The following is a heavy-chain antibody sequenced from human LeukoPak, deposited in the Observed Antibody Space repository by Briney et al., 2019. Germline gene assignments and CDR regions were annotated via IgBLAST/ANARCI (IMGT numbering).Heavy chain of an antibody. CDR1: GYTFTSYP. CDR2: ITTYNGNT. D-gene: IGHD4-17*01. Sequence: ASVMVSCKASGYTFTSYPISWVRQAPGQGLEWVGWITTYNGNTNYAQKLQGRVTMITDTSTSTAYMDLRGLRSDDTAVYYCARGYDYGDYVGDFDYWGQGTLVTVSS. J-gene: IGHJ4*02. CDR3: ARGYDYGDYVGDFDY. V-gene: IGHV1-18*01.